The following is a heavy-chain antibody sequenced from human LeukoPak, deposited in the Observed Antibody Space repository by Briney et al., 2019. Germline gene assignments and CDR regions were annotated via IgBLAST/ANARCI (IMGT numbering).Heavy chain of an antibody. CDR2: IGGSGDGP. CDR1: GLTFSNYA. V-gene: IGHV3-23*01. Sequence: GGSLRLSCAASGLTFSNYAMTWVRQAPGKGLEWVSNIGGSGDGPSYAASVKGRFTISRDNSKSTLYLQMNSLRAEAKAVYFCAQEGFVNFDTWGQGTLVTVSS. D-gene: IGHD3-10*01. CDR3: AQEGFVNFDT. J-gene: IGHJ4*02.